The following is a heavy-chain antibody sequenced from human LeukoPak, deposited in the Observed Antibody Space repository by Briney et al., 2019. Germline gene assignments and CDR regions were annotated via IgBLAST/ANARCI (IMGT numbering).Heavy chain of an antibody. CDR1: GGSISSSSYY. V-gene: IGHV4-39*01. CDR3: PRLHAWTTPHHGWFDP. J-gene: IGHJ5*02. Sequence: SETLSLTCTVSGGSISSSSYYWGWIRQPPGKGLEWIGSIYYSGSTYYNPSLKSRVTISVDTSKNQFSLKLSSVTAAETAVYYCPRLHAWTTPHHGWFDPWGQGTLVTVYS. D-gene: IGHD3/OR15-3a*01. CDR2: IYYSGST.